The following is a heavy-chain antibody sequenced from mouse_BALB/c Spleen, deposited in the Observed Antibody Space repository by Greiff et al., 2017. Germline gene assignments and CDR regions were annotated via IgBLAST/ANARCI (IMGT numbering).Heavy chain of an antibody. D-gene: IGHD2-4*01. CDR1: GDSITSGY. Sequence: EVQRVESGPSLVKPSQTLSLTCSVTGDSITSGYWNWIRKFPGNKLEYMGYISYSGSTYYNPSLKSRISLTRDTSKNQYYLQFNSVTTEDTATYYCARYHDYGDRFAYWGQGTLVTVSA. CDR2: ISYSGST. J-gene: IGHJ3*01. CDR3: ARYHDYGDRFAY. V-gene: IGHV3-8*02.